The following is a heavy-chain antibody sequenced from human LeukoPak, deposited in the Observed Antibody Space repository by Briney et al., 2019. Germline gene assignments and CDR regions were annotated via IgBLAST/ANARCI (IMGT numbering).Heavy chain of an antibody. J-gene: IGHJ3*02. CDR1: GDSLRSYY. CDR3: ARGGGHDAFDI. V-gene: IGHV4-4*07. Sequence: PSETLSLTCTVSGDSLRSYYWSLIRQTAGKGREWVGRINTSGSTNYNPSLKSRVSMSLDTSKNQFSLSLTSVTAADTAVYYCARGGGHDAFDIWGQGTMVTVSS. CDR2: INTSGST.